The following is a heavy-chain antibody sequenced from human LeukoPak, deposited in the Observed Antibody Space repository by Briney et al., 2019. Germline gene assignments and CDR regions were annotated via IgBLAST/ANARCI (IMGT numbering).Heavy chain of an antibody. Sequence: SETLSLTCTVSGGSISSSSYYWSWIRQPPGKGLEWIGYIYYSGSTYYNPSLKSRVTISVDTSKNQFSLKLSSVTAADTAVYYCSTYCSSTSCYRNWFDPWGQGTLVTVSS. J-gene: IGHJ5*02. CDR1: GGSISSSSYY. D-gene: IGHD2-2*02. CDR3: STYCSSTSCYRNWFDP. CDR2: IYYSGST. V-gene: IGHV4-30-4*01.